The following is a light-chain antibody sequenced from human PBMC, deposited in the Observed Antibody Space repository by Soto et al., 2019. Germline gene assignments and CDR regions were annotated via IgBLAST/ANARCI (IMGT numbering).Light chain of an antibody. CDR3: QHCYSIPPT. J-gene: IGKJ1*01. V-gene: IGKV1-39*01. Sequence: DIQMTQSPAYLSASVGDRVTLTRRASHNIDNYLSWYQQKPGKATKLLIYAASNLQRGVPSRFSASGSGTDFTLTINSLQPDEFATYYCQHCYSIPPTVGHGTKVDIK. CDR2: AAS. CDR1: HNIDNY.